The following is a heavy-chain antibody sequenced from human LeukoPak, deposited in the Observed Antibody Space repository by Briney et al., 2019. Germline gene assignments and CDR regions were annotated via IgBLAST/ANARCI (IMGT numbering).Heavy chain of an antibody. CDR1: GFTFSDYY. CDR2: ISSSGSTI. V-gene: IGHV3-11*04. D-gene: IGHD3-3*01. Sequence: GGSLRLSCAAFGFTFSDYYMSWIRQAPGKGLEWVSYISSSGSTIYYADSVKGRFTISRDNAKNSLYLQMNSLRAEDTAVYYCARRFLEWPLESYYMDVWGKGTTVTVSS. CDR3: ARRFLEWPLESYYMDV. J-gene: IGHJ6*03.